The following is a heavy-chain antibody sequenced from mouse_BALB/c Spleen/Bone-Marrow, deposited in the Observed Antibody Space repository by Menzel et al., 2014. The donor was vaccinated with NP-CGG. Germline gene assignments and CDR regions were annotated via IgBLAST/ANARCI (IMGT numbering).Heavy chain of an antibody. CDR3: AYGSSFGFAH. CDR2: IDPYDSET. J-gene: IGHJ3*01. D-gene: IGHD1-1*01. V-gene: IGHV1-74*01. Sequence: AQLQQSGAELVRPGASVKLSCRTSGYTFTGYWMNWVKQRPEQGLEWIGRIDPYDSETHYNQKFKVKAMLTVDKSSSTAYMQLSSLTSEDSAVYYCAYGSSFGFAHWGQGTLVTVSA. CDR1: GYTFTGYW.